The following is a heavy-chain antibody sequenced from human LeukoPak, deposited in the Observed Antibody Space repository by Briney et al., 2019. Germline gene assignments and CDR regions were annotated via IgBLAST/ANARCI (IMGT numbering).Heavy chain of an antibody. D-gene: IGHD3-3*01. CDR3: ARDRSVDYFDY. CDR1: RFTFSNHG. V-gene: IGHV3-33*01. CDR2: IWYDGSNK. J-gene: IGHJ4*02. Sequence: SGGSLRLSCAASRFTFSNHGMPWVRQAPGKGLEWVAVIWYDGSNKYYADSVKGQFTISRDNSKNMLYLQMNSLRAEDTGVYFCARDRSVDYFDYWGQGTLVTVSS.